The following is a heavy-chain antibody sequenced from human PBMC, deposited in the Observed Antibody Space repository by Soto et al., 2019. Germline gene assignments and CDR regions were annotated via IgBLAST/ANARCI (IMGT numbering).Heavy chain of an antibody. D-gene: IGHD3-10*01. CDR1: GGSMKSHDYY. CDR3: ARGEVRGPFDI. Sequence: SETLSLTCIVSGGSMKSHDYYWSWIRQPPGKGLEWIGYIHKSGSTSYNPSLKSRLTISSDMSKNQFSLRLKSVTAADTALYFCARGEVRGPFDIGGQGTKVTV. J-gene: IGHJ3*02. CDR2: IHKSGST. V-gene: IGHV4-30-4*02.